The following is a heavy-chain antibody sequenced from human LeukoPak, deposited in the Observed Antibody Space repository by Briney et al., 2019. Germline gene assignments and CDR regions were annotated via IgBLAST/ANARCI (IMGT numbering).Heavy chain of an antibody. D-gene: IGHD6-13*01. CDR2: IHVDGSSA. V-gene: IGHV3-74*01. Sequence: GGSLRLSCAASGFTFSSYWMHWVRQAPGKGLVLVSRIHVDGSSANYADSVKGRFTISRDNAKNTLYLQMNSLRAEDTAVYYCARVLTNSWSGYYYGLDVWGQGTTVTVSS. CDR1: GFTFSSYW. CDR3: ARVLTNSWSGYYYGLDV. J-gene: IGHJ6*02.